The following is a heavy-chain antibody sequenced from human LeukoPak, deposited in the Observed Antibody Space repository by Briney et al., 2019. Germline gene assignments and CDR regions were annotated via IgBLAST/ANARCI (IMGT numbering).Heavy chain of an antibody. CDR1: GFTVSSNY. Sequence: PGGSLRLSCAASGFTVSSNYMSWVRQAPGKGLEWVSVIYSGGSTYYADSVKGRFTISRDNAKNSLYLQMNSLRAEDTAVYYCARGEEVDYDSSGSDYWGQGTLVTVSS. J-gene: IGHJ4*02. D-gene: IGHD3-22*01. CDR3: ARGEEVDYDSSGSDY. V-gene: IGHV3-66*01. CDR2: IYSGGST.